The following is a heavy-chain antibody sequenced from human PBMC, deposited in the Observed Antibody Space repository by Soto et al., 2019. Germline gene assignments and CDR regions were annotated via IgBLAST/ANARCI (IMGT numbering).Heavy chain of an antibody. Sequence: ASVKVSCKASGYTFTSYDINWVRQATGQGLEWMGWMNPNSGNTGYAQKFQGRVTMTRNTSISTAYMELSSLRSEDTAVYYCARRVPFNYYMDVWGKGTTVTVSS. CDR1: GYTFTSYD. J-gene: IGHJ6*03. CDR3: ARRVPFNYYMDV. V-gene: IGHV1-8*01. D-gene: IGHD1-1*01. CDR2: MNPNSGNT.